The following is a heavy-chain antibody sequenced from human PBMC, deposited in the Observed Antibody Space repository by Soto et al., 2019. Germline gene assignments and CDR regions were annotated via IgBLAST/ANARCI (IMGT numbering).Heavy chain of an antibody. CDR3: ARGDYYDSSGYSQVGAFDI. D-gene: IGHD3-22*01. V-gene: IGHV1-46*03. Sequence: ASVKVSCKASGYTFTSYYMHWVRQAPGRGLEWMGIINPGGGSTSYAQKFQGRVTMTRDTSTSTVYMELSSLRSEDTAVYYCARGDYYDSSGYSQVGAFDIWGQGTMVTV. CDR2: INPGGGST. J-gene: IGHJ3*02. CDR1: GYTFTSYY.